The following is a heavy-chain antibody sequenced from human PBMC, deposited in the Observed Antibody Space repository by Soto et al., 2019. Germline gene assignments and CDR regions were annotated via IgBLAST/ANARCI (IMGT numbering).Heavy chain of an antibody. D-gene: IGHD2-2*01. V-gene: IGHV4-30-2*01. CDR2: IYHSGST. CDR1: GGSISSGGYY. Sequence: SETLSLTCTVSGGSISSGGYYWSWIRQHPGKGLEWIGYIYHSGSTYYNPSLKSRVTISVDRSKNQFSLKLSSVTAADTAVYYCASRSPAALYYYGMDVWGQGTTVTVSS. J-gene: IGHJ6*02. CDR3: ASRSPAALYYYGMDV.